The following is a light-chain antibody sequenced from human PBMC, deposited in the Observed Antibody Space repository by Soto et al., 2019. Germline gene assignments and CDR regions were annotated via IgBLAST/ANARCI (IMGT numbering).Light chain of an antibody. CDR1: SSDVGHYDY. CDR3: SSYTSSSTRV. V-gene: IGLV2-14*03. J-gene: IGLJ1*01. Sequence: QSVLTQPASVSGSPGQSITISCTGTSSDVGHYDYVSWYQQHPGKAPKLMIYDVTNRPSGVSNRFSGSKSGNTASLTISGLQAEDEADYYCSSYTSSSTRVFGTGTKLTVL. CDR2: DVT.